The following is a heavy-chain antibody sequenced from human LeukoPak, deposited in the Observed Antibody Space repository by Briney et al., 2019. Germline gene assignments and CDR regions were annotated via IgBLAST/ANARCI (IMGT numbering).Heavy chain of an antibody. Sequence: PSETLSLTCTVSGGSISSGDYYWSWIRQPPGKGLEWIGYIYYSGSTYYNPSLKSRVTISVDTSKNQFSLKLSSVTAADTAVYYCARCDRGVILDYWGQGTLVTVSS. CDR2: IYYSGST. J-gene: IGHJ4*02. CDR1: GGSISSGDYY. V-gene: IGHV4-30-4*01. CDR3: ARCDRGVILDY. D-gene: IGHD3-10*01.